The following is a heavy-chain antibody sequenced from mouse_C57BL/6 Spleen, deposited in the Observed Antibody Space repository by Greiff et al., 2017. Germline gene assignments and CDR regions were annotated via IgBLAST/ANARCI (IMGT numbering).Heavy chain of an antibody. CDR2: INPNNGGT. CDR3: ARGGQFAY. CDR1: GYTFTDYN. Sequence: VQLQQPGPELVKPGASVKIPCKASGYTFTDYNMDWVKQSPGQSLEWIGDINPNNGGTIYNQKFKGKATLTVDNSSSTAYMELRSLTSEDTAVDYCARGGQFAYWGQGTLVTVSA. V-gene: IGHV1-18*01. J-gene: IGHJ3*01.